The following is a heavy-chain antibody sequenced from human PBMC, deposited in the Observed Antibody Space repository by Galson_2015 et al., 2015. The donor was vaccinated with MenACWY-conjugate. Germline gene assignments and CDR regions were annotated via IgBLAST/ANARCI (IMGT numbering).Heavy chain of an antibody. J-gene: IGHJ3*02. Sequence: SLRLSCAASAFTFSSFEMNWVRQGPGKGLEWPSRIDNDGNRITYADSVKGRFTISRDNAKNTLYLQINSVRADDTAVYYCSRGGEAKLIIVGGISDIWGQGTTVTVSS. CDR1: AFTFSSFE. V-gene: IGHV3-74*01. CDR3: SRGGEAKLIIVGGISDI. D-gene: IGHD1-26*01. CDR2: IDNDGNRI.